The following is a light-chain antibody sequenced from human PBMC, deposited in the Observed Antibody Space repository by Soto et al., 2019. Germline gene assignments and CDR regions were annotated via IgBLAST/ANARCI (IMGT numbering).Light chain of an antibody. CDR3: AAWDDSLNAGV. V-gene: IGLV1-44*01. J-gene: IGLJ3*02. CDR1: SSNIGSNT. CDR2: SNN. Sequence: QSVLTQPPSASGTPGQRVTISCSGSSSNIGSNTVNWYQQLPGTAPKLLIYSNNQRPSGVPDRFSGSKSGTSASLAISGLQSEDEADDDCAAWDDSLNAGVFGGGTKLTVL.